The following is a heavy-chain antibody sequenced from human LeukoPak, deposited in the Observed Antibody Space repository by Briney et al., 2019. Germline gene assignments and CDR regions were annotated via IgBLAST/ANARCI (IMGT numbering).Heavy chain of an antibody. CDR2: SSWNSGSI. D-gene: IGHD1-26*01. CDR1: GFTFVDYA. CDR3: AKDTGAIAPDLDY. Sequence: PGGSLRLSCAASGFTFVDYAMHWVRQAPGKGLEWVSGSSWNSGSIGYADSVKGRFTISRGNAKNSLYLQMNSLRAEDTALYYCAKDTGAIAPDLDYGGQGTLVTVSS. J-gene: IGHJ4*02. V-gene: IGHV3-9*01.